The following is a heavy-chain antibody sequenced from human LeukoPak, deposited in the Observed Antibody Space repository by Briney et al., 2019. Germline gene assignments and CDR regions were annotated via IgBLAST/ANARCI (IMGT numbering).Heavy chain of an antibody. D-gene: IGHD4-17*01. J-gene: IGHJ4*02. CDR1: GGSISSGGYY. CDR3: ARGTTTVTDYYFDY. Sequence: SEPLSLTCTVSGGSISSGGYYWSWIRQHPGKGLEWIGSIYYSGSTYYNPSLKSRVTISVDTSKNQFSLKLSSVTAADTAVYYCARGTTTVTDYYFDYWGQGTLVSVSS. CDR2: IYYSGST. V-gene: IGHV4-31*03.